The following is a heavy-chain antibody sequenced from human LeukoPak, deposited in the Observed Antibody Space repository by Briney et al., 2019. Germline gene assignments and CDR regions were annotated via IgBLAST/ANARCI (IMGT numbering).Heavy chain of an antibody. CDR3: ARTNRGENYGDYVD. J-gene: IGHJ4*02. D-gene: IGHD4-17*01. V-gene: IGHV1-69*13. CDR2: IIPIFGTA. Sequence: SVKVSCKASGGTFSSYAISWVRQAPGQGLEWMGGIIPIFGTANYAQKFQGRVTITADESTSTAYMELSSLRSEDTAVYYCARTNRGENYGDYVDWGQGTLVTVSS. CDR1: GGTFSSYA.